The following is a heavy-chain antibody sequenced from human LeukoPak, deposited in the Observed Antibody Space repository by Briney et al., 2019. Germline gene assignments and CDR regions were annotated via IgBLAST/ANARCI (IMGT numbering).Heavy chain of an antibody. CDR1: GFTFSSYG. CDR3: TTVVTPGGYYFDY. V-gene: IGHV3-30*03. Sequence: PGGSLRLSCAASGFTFSSYGMHWVRQAPGKGLEWVAVISYDGSNKYYADSVKGRFTISRDNSKNTLYLQMNSLRAEDTAVYYCTTVVTPGGYYFDYWGQGTLVTVSS. CDR2: ISYDGSNK. D-gene: IGHD4-23*01. J-gene: IGHJ4*02.